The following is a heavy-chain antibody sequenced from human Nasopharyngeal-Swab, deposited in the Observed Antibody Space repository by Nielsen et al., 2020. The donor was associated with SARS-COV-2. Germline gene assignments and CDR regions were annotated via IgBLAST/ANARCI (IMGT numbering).Heavy chain of an antibody. CDR3: ARGAVAVRHFDY. D-gene: IGHD6-19*01. CDR2: IYTSGST. J-gene: IGHJ4*02. Sequence: SETLSLTCTVSGGSISSGSYYWSRIRQPAGKGLEWIGRIYTSGSTNYNPSLKSRVTISVDTSKNQFSLKLSSVTAADTAVYYCARGAVAVRHFDYWGQGTLVTVSS. V-gene: IGHV4-61*02. CDR1: GGSISSGSYY.